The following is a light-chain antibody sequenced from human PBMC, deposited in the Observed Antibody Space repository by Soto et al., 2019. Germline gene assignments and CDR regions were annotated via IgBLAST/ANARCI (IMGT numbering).Light chain of an antibody. Sequence: DIQITKSPSTLSASVGDRVTITCRTSQDISNSLDWYQQKPGKAPKLLIFAASTLQSGVPSRFSGGGSGTEFTLTISSLQPEDVATYYCQKYNFAPWTFGQGTKVDIK. CDR3: QKYNFAPWT. J-gene: IGKJ1*01. CDR2: AAS. V-gene: IGKV1-27*01. CDR1: QDISNS.